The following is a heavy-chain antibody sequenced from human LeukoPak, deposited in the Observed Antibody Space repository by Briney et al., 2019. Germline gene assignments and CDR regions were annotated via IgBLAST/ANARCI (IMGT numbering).Heavy chain of an antibody. CDR1: GGTFSSYA. D-gene: IGHD6-6*01. CDR3: ARVLPVSSSDGMDV. J-gene: IGHJ6*02. CDR2: IIPILGIA. Sequence: SVKVSCKASGGTFSSYAISWVRQAPGQGLEWMGRIIPILGIANYAQKFQGRVTITADKSTSTAYMELSSPRSEDTAVYYCARVLPVSSSDGMDVWGQGTTVTVSS. V-gene: IGHV1-69*04.